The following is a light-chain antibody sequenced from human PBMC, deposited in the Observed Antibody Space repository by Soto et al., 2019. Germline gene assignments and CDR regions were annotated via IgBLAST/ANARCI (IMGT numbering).Light chain of an antibody. J-gene: IGKJ2*01. CDR2: AAS. V-gene: IGKV1-39*01. CDR1: QSISSY. CDR3: QQSYSTLMYT. Sequence: DIQMTQSPSSLSASVGDRVTITCQASQSISSYLNWYQQKPGKAPKHLIYAASSLQSGVPSRFSGTGSGTDFTLTISSLQPEDFATYYCQQSYSTLMYTFGQGTKLEIK.